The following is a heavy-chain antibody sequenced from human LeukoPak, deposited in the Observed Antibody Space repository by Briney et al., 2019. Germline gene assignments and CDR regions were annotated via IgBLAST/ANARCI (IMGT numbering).Heavy chain of an antibody. D-gene: IGHD1-26*01. CDR2: IYSSGTT. V-gene: IGHV4-4*07. CDR1: GGSIRSYY. J-gene: IGHJ4*02. Sequence: SETLSHTCTVSGGSIRSYYWSWIRQPAGKGLESIGRIYSSGTTNYNPSLMSRVTMSVDMSTNQFSLRLSSVTAADKAIYYCARDGYTASYYSLDYWGQGILVTVSS. CDR3: ARDGYTASYYSLDY.